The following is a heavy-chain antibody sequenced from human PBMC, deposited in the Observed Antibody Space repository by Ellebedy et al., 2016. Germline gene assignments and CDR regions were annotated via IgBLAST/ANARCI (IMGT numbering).Heavy chain of an antibody. CDR2: INGDGSST. CDR1: GFTFSSHW. Sequence: GGSLRLSCAASGFTFSSHWMHWVRQAPGKGLVWVSRINGDGSSTAYAGSVKGLFTISRDNAKKSLYLQMNSLRTGDTAVYYCASRAIAVAGTDPPRDYYYGMDVWGQGTTVTVSS. J-gene: IGHJ6*02. D-gene: IGHD6-19*01. CDR3: ASRAIAVAGTDPPRDYYYGMDV. V-gene: IGHV3-74*01.